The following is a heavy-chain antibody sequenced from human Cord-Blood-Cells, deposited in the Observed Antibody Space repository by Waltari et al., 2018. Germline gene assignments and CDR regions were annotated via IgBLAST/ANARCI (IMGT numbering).Heavy chain of an antibody. Sequence: QVQLQQWGAGLLKPSETLSLTCAAYGGSFRGYYWSWIRQPPGKGLEWIGEINHSGSTNYNPSLKSRVTISVDTSKNQFSLKLSSVTAADTAVYYCARGPIFGVVINWFDPWGQGTLVTVSS. CDR1: GGSFRGYY. CDR2: INHSGST. J-gene: IGHJ5*02. CDR3: ARGPIFGVVINWFDP. V-gene: IGHV4-34*01. D-gene: IGHD3-3*01.